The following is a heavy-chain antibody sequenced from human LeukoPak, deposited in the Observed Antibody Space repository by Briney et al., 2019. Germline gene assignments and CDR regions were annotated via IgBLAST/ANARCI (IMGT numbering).Heavy chain of an antibody. CDR3: ARETVMVTSYYYYYMDV. V-gene: IGHV3-11*04. J-gene: IGHJ6*03. CDR1: GFTFSDHY. CDR2: ISNSGNTI. D-gene: IGHD5-18*01. Sequence: GGSLRLSCAASGFTFSDHYMSWIRQAPGKGLEWLAYISNSGNTIYYTDSVKGRFTISRDNAKNSLYLQMNSLRAEDTAVYYCARETVMVTSYYYYYMDVWGKGTTVTISS.